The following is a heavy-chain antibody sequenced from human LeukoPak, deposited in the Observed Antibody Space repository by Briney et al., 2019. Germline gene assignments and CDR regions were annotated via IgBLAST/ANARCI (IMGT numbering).Heavy chain of an antibody. CDR2: IYSSGST. V-gene: IGHV4-61*02. CDR1: SGSISSGTYY. Sequence: SETLSLTCTVPSGSISSGTYYWSWIRQPAGKGLEWIGRIYSSGSTNYNPSLKSRVTMSVDTSKNQFSLKLSSVTAADTAVYFCARDLLHCGYAFDSWGQGTMVIVSS. D-gene: IGHD2-21*01. CDR3: ARDLLHCGYAFDS. J-gene: IGHJ3*02.